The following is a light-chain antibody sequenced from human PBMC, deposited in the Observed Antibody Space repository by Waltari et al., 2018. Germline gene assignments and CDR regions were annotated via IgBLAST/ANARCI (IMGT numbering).Light chain of an antibody. CDR1: VLPKQY. CDR3: QSAHSGSTHRL. Sequence: SYELTQPPSVSVSPGQTARIPCSGEVLPKQYAYWYQQKPGQAPVLSISKDTERASGIPERFSGCTSGTTVTLIISGAQVDDEADYYCQSAHSGSTHRLVGGGTKLTVL. V-gene: IGLV3-25*03. CDR2: KDT. J-gene: IGLJ2*01.